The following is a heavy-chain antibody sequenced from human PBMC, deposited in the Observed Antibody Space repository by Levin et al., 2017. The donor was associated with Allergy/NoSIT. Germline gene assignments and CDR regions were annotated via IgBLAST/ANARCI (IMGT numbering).Heavy chain of an antibody. Sequence: MSSETLSLTCTVSGGSISGYYCNWIRQPPGKGLEWIGYLYHSGSTNYNPSLKSRVTISVDTSNNQFSLKLTSVTAADTAVYYCATSRIGWFFDYWGQGTLVTVSS. CDR3: ATSRIGWFFDY. J-gene: IGHJ4*02. D-gene: IGHD6-19*01. V-gene: IGHV4-59*01. CDR2: LYHSGST. CDR1: GGSISGYY.